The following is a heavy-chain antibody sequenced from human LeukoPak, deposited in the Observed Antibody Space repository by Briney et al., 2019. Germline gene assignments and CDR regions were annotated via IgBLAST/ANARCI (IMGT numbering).Heavy chain of an antibody. V-gene: IGHV3-53*01. Sequence: GGSLRLSCAASGFTVSSNYMSWVRQAPGKGLEWVSVIYSGGSTYYADSVKGRFTISRDNSKNTLYLQMNSLRAEDTAVYHCASSVVTGGFDYWGQGTLVTVSS. CDR3: ASSVVTGGFDY. D-gene: IGHD4-23*01. CDR1: GFTVSSNY. J-gene: IGHJ4*02. CDR2: IYSGGST.